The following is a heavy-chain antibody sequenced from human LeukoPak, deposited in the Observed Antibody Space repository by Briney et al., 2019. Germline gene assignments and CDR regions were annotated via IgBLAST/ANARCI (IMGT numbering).Heavy chain of an antibody. CDR2: IYTGGST. Sequence: SETLSLTCTVSGGSISSGSYYWSWIRQPAGKGLEWIGRIYTGGSTNYNPSLKSRVTISVDTSKNQFSLNLNSVTAADTAVYCCARLGLSESYYYWGQGTLVTVSS. J-gene: IGHJ4*02. CDR3: ARLGLSESYYY. V-gene: IGHV4-61*02. CDR1: GGSISSGSYY. D-gene: IGHD1-26*01.